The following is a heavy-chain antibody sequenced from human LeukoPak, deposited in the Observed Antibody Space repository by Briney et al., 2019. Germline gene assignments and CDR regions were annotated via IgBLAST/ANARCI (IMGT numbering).Heavy chain of an antibody. V-gene: IGHV4-30-4*01. D-gene: IGHD3-22*01. Sequence: SETLSLTCTVSGGSISSGDYYWSWIRQPPGKGLEWIGYIYYSGSTYYNQSLKSRVTISVDTSKNQFSLKLSSVTAADTAVYYCARENLMGYYDSSGPFDPWGQGTLVTVSS. J-gene: IGHJ5*02. CDR2: IYYSGST. CDR1: GGSISSGDYY. CDR3: ARENLMGYYDSSGPFDP.